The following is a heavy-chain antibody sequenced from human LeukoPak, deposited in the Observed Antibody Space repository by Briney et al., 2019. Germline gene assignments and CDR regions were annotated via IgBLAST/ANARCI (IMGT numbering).Heavy chain of an antibody. D-gene: IGHD1-26*01. J-gene: IGHJ4*02. V-gene: IGHV3-23*01. CDR2: TSERGVGT. CDR3: AKVKVGATIDY. Sequence: PGGSLRLSCSASGFTFRSYAMNWVRQAPWKGLEWVSGTSERGVGTNYADSVKGRFTTSRDNSKNTLYLQMNSLRAEDTAVYYCAKVKVGATIDYWGQGTLVTVSS. CDR1: GFTFRSYA.